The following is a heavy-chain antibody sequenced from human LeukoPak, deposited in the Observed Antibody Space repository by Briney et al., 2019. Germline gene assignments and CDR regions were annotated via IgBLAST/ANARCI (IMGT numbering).Heavy chain of an antibody. D-gene: IGHD3-22*01. CDR1: GFTFSSYS. Sequence: GGSLRLSCAASGFTFSSYSMNWVRQAPGKGLEWVSSISSSSSYIYYADSVKGRFTISRDNAKNSLYLQMNSLRAEDTAVYYCARDDAPYYYDSSGYWGFDYWGQGTLVTVSS. CDR2: ISSSSSYI. J-gene: IGHJ4*02. CDR3: ARDDAPYYYDSSGYWGFDY. V-gene: IGHV3-21*01.